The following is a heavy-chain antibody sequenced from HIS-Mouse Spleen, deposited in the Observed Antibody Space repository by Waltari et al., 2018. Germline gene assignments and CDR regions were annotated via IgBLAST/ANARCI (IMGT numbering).Heavy chain of an antibody. Sequence: QLQLQESGPGLVKPSETLSLTCTVSGGSISSSSYYWGWIRQPPGKGLEWIGCIFSRGCANSNPSLKSRVTISVDTSKNQFSLKLSSVTAADTAVYYCAREIPYSSSWYDWYFDLWGRGTLVTVSS. V-gene: IGHV4-39*07. J-gene: IGHJ2*01. D-gene: IGHD6-13*01. CDR3: AREIPYSSSWYDWYFDL. CDR2: IFSRGCA. CDR1: GGSISSSSYY.